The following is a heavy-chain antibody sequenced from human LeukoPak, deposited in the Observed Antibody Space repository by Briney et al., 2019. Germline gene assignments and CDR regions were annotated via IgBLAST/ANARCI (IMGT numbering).Heavy chain of an antibody. J-gene: IGHJ3*02. V-gene: IGHV4-59*08. CDR1: GGSISSYY. CDR3: ATNRAGTYDRPFDI. Sequence: SETLSLTCTVSGGSISSYYWSWIRQPPGKGLEWIGYIHYSGSTNYNPSLKGRVTISVDTSKNQFSLELSSVTATDTAVYFCATNRAGTYDRPFDIWGQGTMVTVSS. CDR2: IHYSGST. D-gene: IGHD1-26*01.